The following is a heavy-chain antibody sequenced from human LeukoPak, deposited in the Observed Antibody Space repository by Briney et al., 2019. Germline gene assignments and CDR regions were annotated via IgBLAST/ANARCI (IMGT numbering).Heavy chain of an antibody. V-gene: IGHV1-69*13. Sequence: SVKVSCKASGGTFSSYAISWVRQAPGQGLEWMGGIIPIFGTANYAQKFQGRVTITADESTSTAYMELSSLRSEDTAVYYCARAAAPYYDFWGGYYTKLDYWGQGTLVTVSS. CDR1: GGTFSSYA. J-gene: IGHJ4*02. CDR2: IIPIFGTA. CDR3: ARAAAPYYDFWGGYYTKLDY. D-gene: IGHD3-3*01.